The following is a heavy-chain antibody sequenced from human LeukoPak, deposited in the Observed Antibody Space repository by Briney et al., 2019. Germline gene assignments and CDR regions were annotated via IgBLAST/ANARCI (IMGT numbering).Heavy chain of an antibody. J-gene: IGHJ4*02. V-gene: IGHV3-30-3*01. CDR3: ARAPGIAAASEGY. Sequence: GGSLRLSCAASGFTFSSYAMQWVRQAPGKGLEWVAVISYDGSNKYYADSVKGRFTISRDNSKNTLYLQMNSLRAEDTAVYYCARAPGIAAASEGYWGQGTLVTVSS. CDR1: GFTFSSYA. D-gene: IGHD6-13*01. CDR2: ISYDGSNK.